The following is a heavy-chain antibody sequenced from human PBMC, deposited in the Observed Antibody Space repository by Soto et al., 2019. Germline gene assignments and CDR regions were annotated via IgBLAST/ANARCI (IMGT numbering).Heavy chain of an antibody. Sequence: PVGSLRLSCAASGFTFSSYWMSWVRQAPGKGLEWVANIKQDGSGKYYVDSVKGRFTISRDNAKKSLYLQMNSLRAEDTAVYYCARDCSTTSCYLAPYFYYGMDVWGQGTTVTVSS. J-gene: IGHJ6*02. CDR2: IKQDGSGK. V-gene: IGHV3-7*01. D-gene: IGHD2-2*01. CDR1: GFTFSSYW. CDR3: ARDCSTTSCYLAPYFYYGMDV.